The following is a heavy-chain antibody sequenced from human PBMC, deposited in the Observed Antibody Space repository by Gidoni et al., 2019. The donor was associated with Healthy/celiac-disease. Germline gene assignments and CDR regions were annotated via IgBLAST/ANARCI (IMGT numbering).Heavy chain of an antibody. V-gene: IGHV3-7*01. CDR1: GFTFSSYW. CDR2: IKQDGSEK. D-gene: IGHD1-26*01. J-gene: IGHJ4*02. CDR3: ARAQSGSYAPFDY. Sequence: EVQLVESAGGLVQPGGSLRLSCAAYGFTFSSYWMSWVRQAPGKGLEWVANIKQDGSEKYYVDSVKGRFTISRDNAKNSLYLQMNSLRAEDTAVYYCARAQSGSYAPFDYWGQGTLVTVSS.